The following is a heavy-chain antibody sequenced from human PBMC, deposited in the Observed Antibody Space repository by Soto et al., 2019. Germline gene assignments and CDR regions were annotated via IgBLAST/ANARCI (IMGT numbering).Heavy chain of an antibody. J-gene: IGHJ6*02. CDR1: GYRFSTYW. CDR2: IYPGDSDT. Sequence: GESLKISCKGSGYRFSTYWIGWVRQMPGKGLEWMGIIYPGDSDTRYSPSFQGQVTMSADKSINTAFLQWSSLRASDTAMYYCARALPGAGTHYGMDVWGQGTTVTVSS. D-gene: IGHD6-19*01. CDR3: ARALPGAGTHYGMDV. V-gene: IGHV5-51*01.